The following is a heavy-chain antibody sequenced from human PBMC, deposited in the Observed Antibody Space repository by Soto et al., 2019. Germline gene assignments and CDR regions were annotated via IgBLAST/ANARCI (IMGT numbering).Heavy chain of an antibody. CDR2: INPDNGDT. J-gene: IGHJ4*02. D-gene: IGHD3-22*01. CDR1: GYKFINYA. CDR3: ARGRGYIACRSVANFDF. Sequence: GASVKVSCKASGYKFINYAMHWVRQAPGQRPEWMGWINPDNGDTKYSLKFHGRVTITRDSSASTAYMEVTSLTSEHTAVYYCARGRGYIACRSVANFDFWGQGTLVTVSS. V-gene: IGHV1-3*01.